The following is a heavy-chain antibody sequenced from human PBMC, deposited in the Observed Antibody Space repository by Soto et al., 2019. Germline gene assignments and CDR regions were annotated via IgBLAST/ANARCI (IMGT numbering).Heavy chain of an antibody. CDR3: AIYCGSPSCFMSLSDH. CDR1: GFTFSEYW. V-gene: IGHV3-7*01. Sequence: EVQLVESGGGLVQPGGSLRLSCAASGFTFSEYWMNWVRQAPGKGLEWVAIINQDGGKKDYVDSVKGRFTISRDNAKSSLYLQMNSLRAEDTAMYYCAIYCGSPSCFMSLSDHWGPGTLVTVSS. D-gene: IGHD2-2*01. J-gene: IGHJ4*02. CDR2: INQDGGKK.